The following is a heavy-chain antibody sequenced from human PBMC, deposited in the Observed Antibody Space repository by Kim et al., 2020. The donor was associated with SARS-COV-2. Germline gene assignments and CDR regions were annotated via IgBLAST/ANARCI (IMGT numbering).Heavy chain of an antibody. Sequence: GGSLRLSCAASGFSFNRHLMHWVRQAPGKGLEWVALISYDGSTTRYTDSVKGRFTVSRDNSKNAVYLQMNSLRADDTAVYYCTRNLVGEGDMGPWGQGTLVTVSP. V-gene: IGHV3-30*03. J-gene: IGHJ5*02. CDR2: ISYDGSTT. CDR3: TRNLVGEGDMGP. CDR1: GFSFNRHL. D-gene: IGHD1-26*01.